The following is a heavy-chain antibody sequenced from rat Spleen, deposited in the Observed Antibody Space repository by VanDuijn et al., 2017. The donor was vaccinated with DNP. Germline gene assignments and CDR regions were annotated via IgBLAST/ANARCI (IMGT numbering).Heavy chain of an antibody. CDR3: AKGYGYKFDY. CDR1: GFTFSNYG. D-gene: IGHD1-9*01. J-gene: IGHJ2*01. CDR2: ITPDGCST. Sequence: EVQLVESGGGLVQPGNSLKFSCAASGFTFSNYGMAWVRQAPKKGLEWVAYITPDGCSTYYSDSVKGRFTISRDNAENTVYLQMNSLRSEDTATYYCAKGYGYKFDYWGQGIMVTVSS. V-gene: IGHV5-17*01.